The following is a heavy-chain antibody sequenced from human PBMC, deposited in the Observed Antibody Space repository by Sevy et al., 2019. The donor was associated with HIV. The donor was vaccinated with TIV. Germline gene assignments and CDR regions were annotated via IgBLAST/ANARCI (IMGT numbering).Heavy chain of an antibody. CDR1: GFTFSNYW. CDR2: IKPDGSQK. J-gene: IGHJ4*02. Sequence: GGSLRLSCAASGFTFSNYWMTWVRQAPGKGPEWVANIKPDGSQKYYVDSLKGRFTISRDNAKNSLYLQMGSLTDEDTAVYYCARDRRVEYGGSDYWGQGALVTVSS. V-gene: IGHV3-7*03. D-gene: IGHD3-10*01. CDR3: ARDRRVEYGGSDY.